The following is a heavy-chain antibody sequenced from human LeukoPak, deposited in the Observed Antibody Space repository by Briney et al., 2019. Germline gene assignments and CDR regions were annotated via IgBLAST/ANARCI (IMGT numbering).Heavy chain of an antibody. D-gene: IGHD3-3*01. CDR3: ARGDRDLLDYYYYMDV. Sequence: GGTLRLSCAASGFTFSSYGMSWVRQAPGKGVEWVSAISGSGGSTYYADSVKGRFTISRDNAKNSLYLQMNSLRAEDTAVYYCARGDRDLLDYYYYMDVWGKGTTVTISS. J-gene: IGHJ6*03. CDR2: ISGSGGST. V-gene: IGHV3-23*01. CDR1: GFTFSSYG.